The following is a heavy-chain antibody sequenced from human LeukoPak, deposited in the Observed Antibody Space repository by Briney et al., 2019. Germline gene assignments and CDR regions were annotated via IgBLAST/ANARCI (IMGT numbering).Heavy chain of an antibody. D-gene: IGHD6-19*01. J-gene: IGHJ4*02. CDR2: IYYSGST. CDR3: ARAPAVAGKIDY. V-gene: IGHV4-31*03. Sequence: PSETLSLTCTVSGGSISSGGYYWSWIRQHPGKGLEWIGYIYYSGSTYYNPSLKSRVTISVDTSKNQFSLKLSPVTAADTAVYYCARAPAVAGKIDYWGQGTLVTVSS. CDR1: GGSISSGGYY.